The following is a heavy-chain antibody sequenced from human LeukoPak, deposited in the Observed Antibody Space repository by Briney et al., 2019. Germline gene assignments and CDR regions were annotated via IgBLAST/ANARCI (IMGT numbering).Heavy chain of an antibody. J-gene: IGHJ4*02. V-gene: IGHV3-30*04. CDR1: GFTFSSYA. CDR2: ISYDGSNK. Sequence: GGSLRLSCAASGFTFSSYAMHWVRQAPGKGLEWVAVISYDGSNKYYADSVKGRFTISRDNSKNTLYLQMNSLRAEDTAVYYCARALTYYYDSSGCLGFDYWGQGTLVTVSS. CDR3: ARALTYYYDSSGCLGFDY. D-gene: IGHD3-22*01.